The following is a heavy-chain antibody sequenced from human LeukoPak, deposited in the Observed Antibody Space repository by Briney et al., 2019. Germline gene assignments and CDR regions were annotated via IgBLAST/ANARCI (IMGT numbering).Heavy chain of an antibody. J-gene: IGHJ5*02. CDR2: IIPIFGTS. V-gene: IGHV1-69*05. Sequence: GSSVKVSCKASGCTFSSYAISWLRQAPGQGLEWMGRIIPIFGTSNYAQKFQGRVTITTDESTRTAYMELSSQRSEDTAVYYCARGSVSPGMSSWGQGTLVTVSS. CDR1: GCTFSSYA. D-gene: IGHD6-13*01. CDR3: ARGSVSPGMSS.